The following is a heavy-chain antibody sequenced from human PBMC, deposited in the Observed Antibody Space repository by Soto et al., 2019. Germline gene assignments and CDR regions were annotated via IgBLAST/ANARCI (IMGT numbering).Heavy chain of an antibody. CDR2: ISAYDGKT. D-gene: IGHD3-3*01. CDR3: ARDPHEFWTSYWFDP. CDR1: GYTFNTYG. V-gene: IGHV1-18*01. Sequence: ASVKVSCKTSGYTFNTYGINWVRQAPGRGLELMGWISAYDGKTTYAEKFQGRVTLTTDTSTSTAYMELRSLRSDDTAIYYCARDPHEFWTSYWFDPWGQGTPVTVSS. J-gene: IGHJ5*02.